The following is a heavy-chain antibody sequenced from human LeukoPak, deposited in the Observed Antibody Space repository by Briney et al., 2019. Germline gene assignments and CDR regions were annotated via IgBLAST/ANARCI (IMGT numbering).Heavy chain of an antibody. CDR2: WSDSGST. J-gene: IGHJ5*02. CDR1: GGSFSGYY. D-gene: IGHD2-8*01. CDR3: AAMYTSSHS. Sequence: SETLSLTCAVYGGSFSGYYWSWIRQTPGKGLEWIASWSDSGSTYYNASLRSRLIISVDTSKNQFSLKVISVTAADTAVYYCAAMYTSSHSWGQGTLVTVSS. V-gene: IGHV4-34*01.